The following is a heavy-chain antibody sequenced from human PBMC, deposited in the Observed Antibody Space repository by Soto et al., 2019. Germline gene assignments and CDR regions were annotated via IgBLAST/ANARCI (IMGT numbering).Heavy chain of an antibody. J-gene: IGHJ5*02. D-gene: IGHD3-9*01. CDR1: GGTFSSYT. CDR2: IIPILGIA. CDR3: ARDRNYDILTDGYNWFDP. V-gene: IGHV1-69*04. Sequence: GASVKVSCKASGGTFSSYTISWVRQAPGQGLEWMGRIIPILGIANYAQKFQGRVTITADKSTSTAYMELSSLRSEDTAVYYCARDRNYDILTDGYNWFDPWGQGTLVTVS.